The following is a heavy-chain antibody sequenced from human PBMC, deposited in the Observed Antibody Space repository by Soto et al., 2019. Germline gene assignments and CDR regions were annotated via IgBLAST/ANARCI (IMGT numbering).Heavy chain of an antibody. CDR1: PGSFSSNNW. Sequence: QVQLQESGPGLVKPSETLSLTCGVSPGSFSSNNWWTWVRQPPGQGLEWIGEIYRTGSTNYNTSLKSLLTISLDKSENQFSLRLTSLTAADTAMYFCASRDPGTGIDSWGQGTLVTVSS. D-gene: IGHD1-1*01. CDR2: IYRTGST. J-gene: IGHJ5*01. CDR3: ASRDPGTGIDS. V-gene: IGHV4-4*02.